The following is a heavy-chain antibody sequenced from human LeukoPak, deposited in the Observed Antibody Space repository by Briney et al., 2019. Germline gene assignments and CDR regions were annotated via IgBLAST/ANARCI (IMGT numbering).Heavy chain of an antibody. V-gene: IGHV3-23*01. Sequence: GGSLRLSCAASGFTFSSYAMIWVRRAPGKGLEWVSTISASGGSTYYTDSVKGRFTISRDNSNNTLYLQMNSLRAEDTAVYYCAKRDFDDYFDYWGQGTLVTVSS. CDR3: AKRDFDDYFDY. D-gene: IGHD3-9*01. CDR1: GFTFSSYA. CDR2: ISASGGST. J-gene: IGHJ4*02.